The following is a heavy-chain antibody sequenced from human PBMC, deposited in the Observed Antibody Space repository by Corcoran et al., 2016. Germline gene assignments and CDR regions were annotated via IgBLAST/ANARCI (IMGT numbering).Heavy chain of an antibody. CDR2: IYYSGST. J-gene: IGHJ5*02. CDR3: GSRVPAGWFDP. V-gene: IGHV4-61*01. CDR1: GGSVSSGSYY. D-gene: IGHD3-10*01. Sequence: QVQLQESGPGLVKPSETLSLTCTVSGGSVSSGSYYWSWIRQPPGKGLEWIGYIYYSGSTNYNPSLKSRVTISVDTSKNQFSLKLSSVTAADTAVYYCGSRVPAGWFDPWGQGTLVTVSS.